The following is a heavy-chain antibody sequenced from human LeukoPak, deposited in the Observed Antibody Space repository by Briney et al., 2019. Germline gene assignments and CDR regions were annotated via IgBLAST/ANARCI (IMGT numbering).Heavy chain of an antibody. V-gene: IGHV4-4*02. CDR3: ARVNINTWHRCAY. J-gene: IGHJ1*01. Sequence: PSGTLSLTCAVSGGSISSNNGWGWVRQPPAKGLEWIGGIYHSGSPNYNPSLKSRVTISVDKSRNHFPPTPSSVTARDPAVYYCARVNINTWHRCAYWGEGTLVTVSS. CDR1: GGSISSNNG. D-gene: IGHD5-24*01. CDR2: IYHSGSP.